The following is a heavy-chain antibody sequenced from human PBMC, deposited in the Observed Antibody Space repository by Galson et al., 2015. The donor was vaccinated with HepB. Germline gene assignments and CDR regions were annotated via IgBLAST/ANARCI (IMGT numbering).Heavy chain of an antibody. V-gene: IGHV5-51*01. D-gene: IGHD6-13*01. CDR1: GYSFTSYW. CDR3: ARHVPRFGIAAAGGVWFDP. J-gene: IGHJ5*02. CDR2: IYPGDSDT. Sequence: QSGAEVKKPGESLKISCKGSGYSFTSYWIGWVRQMPGKGLEWMGIIYPGDSDTRYSPSFQGQVTISADKSISTAYLQWSSLKASDTAMYYCARHVPRFGIAAAGGVWFDPWGQGTLVTVSS.